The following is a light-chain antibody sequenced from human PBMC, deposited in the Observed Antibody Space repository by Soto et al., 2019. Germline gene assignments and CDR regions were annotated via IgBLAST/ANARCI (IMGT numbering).Light chain of an antibody. CDR3: QQRSHWPPT. J-gene: IGKJ3*01. CDR2: DAS. Sequence: EIVLTQSPATLSLSPGERATLSCRASQRVSSYLAWYQQKPGQAPRLLIYDASNRATGIPARFSGSGSGTVFTLTISSLEPEDFAVYYCQQRSHWPPTFGPGTKVDIK. CDR1: QRVSSY. V-gene: IGKV3-11*01.